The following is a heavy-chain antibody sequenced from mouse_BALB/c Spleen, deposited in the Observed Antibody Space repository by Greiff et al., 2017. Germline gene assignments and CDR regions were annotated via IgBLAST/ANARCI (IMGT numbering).Heavy chain of an antibody. V-gene: IGHV14-3*02. Sequence: EVQLQQSGAELVKPGASVKLSCTASGFNIKDTYMHWVKQRPEQGLEWIGRIDPANGNTKYDPKFQGKATITADTSSNTAYLQLSSLTSEDTAVYYCAVIYNDYDGGPMDYWGQGTSVTVSS. CDR1: GFNIKDTY. J-gene: IGHJ4*01. CDR3: AVIYNDYDGGPMDY. D-gene: IGHD2-4*01. CDR2: IDPANGNT.